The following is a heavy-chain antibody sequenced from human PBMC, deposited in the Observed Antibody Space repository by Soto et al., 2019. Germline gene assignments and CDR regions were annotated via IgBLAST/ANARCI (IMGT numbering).Heavy chain of an antibody. CDR3: ARANSWTTDAFDI. CDR1: GFTVSSNY. CDR2: IYSGGST. Sequence: GGSLRLSCAASGFTVSSNYMSWVRQAPGKGLEWVSVIYSGGSTYYADSVKGRFTISRHNSKNTLYLQMKSLRAEDTAVYYCARANSWTTDAFDIWGQGTMVTVSS. D-gene: IGHD1-1*01. V-gene: IGHV3-53*04. J-gene: IGHJ3*02.